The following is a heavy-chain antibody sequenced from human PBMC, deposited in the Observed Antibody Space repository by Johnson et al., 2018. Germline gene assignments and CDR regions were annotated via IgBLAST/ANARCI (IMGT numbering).Heavy chain of an antibody. Sequence: QVQLVESGGRVVQPGRSLRLSCSASGFTFSSYAMHWVRQAPGKGLEWVAVISDDGSNKFYAESVTGRFTISGDNSKYTVYLQMHRLKAEDTAVFYCARAQGGDYLAEYFQHWGQGTLVTVSS. V-gene: IGHV3-30-3*01. CDR1: GFTFSSYA. CDR2: ISDDGSNK. CDR3: ARAQGGDYLAEYFQH. D-gene: IGHD4-17*01. J-gene: IGHJ1*01.